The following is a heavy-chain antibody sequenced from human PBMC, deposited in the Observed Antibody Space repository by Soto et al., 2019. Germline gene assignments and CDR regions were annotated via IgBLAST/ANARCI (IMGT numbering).Heavy chain of an antibody. J-gene: IGHJ5*02. D-gene: IGHD2-2*01. CDR3: AKLGYCISTSCYDWFDP. Sequence: QVQLQESGPGLVKPSETLSLTCTVSGGSISSYYWSWIRQPPGKGLEWIGYIYYSGSTNYNPSLKSRVTISVDTSKNPFSLKLSSVAAADTAVYYCAKLGYCISTSCYDWFDPWGPGTLVTVSS. V-gene: IGHV4-59*01. CDR1: GGSISSYY. CDR2: IYYSGST.